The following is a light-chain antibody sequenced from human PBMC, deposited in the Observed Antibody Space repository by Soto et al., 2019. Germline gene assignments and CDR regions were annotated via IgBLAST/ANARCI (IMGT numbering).Light chain of an antibody. CDR3: SSYTRTSTLYV. CDR1: SSDIGGYNY. V-gene: IGLV2-14*03. CDR2: DVT. Sequence: QSALTQPASVSGSLGQSITISCTGTSSDIGGYNYVSWYQQFPGKVPKLIIYDVTNRPSGVSDRFSGSKSGNAASLTISGLQAEDEADYYCSSYTRTSTLYVFGTGTKLTVL. J-gene: IGLJ1*01.